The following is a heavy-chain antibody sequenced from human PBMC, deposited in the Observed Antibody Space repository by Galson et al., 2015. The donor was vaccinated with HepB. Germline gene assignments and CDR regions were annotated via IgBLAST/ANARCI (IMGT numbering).Heavy chain of an antibody. CDR1: GFTFSSYA. J-gene: IGHJ4*02. V-gene: IGHV3-23*01. CDR3: VHGYFFDN. Sequence: SLRLSCAASGFTFSSYAMSWVRQAPGKGLEWVSTISDSGDRTWYAGSVKGRFTISRDNSKNILVLQLNSLRAEDTAVYYCVHGYFFDNWGQGTLLTVSS. CDR2: ISDSGDRT.